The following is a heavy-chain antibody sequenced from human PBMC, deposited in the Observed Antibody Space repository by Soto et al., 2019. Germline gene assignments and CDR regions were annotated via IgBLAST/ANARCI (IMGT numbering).Heavy chain of an antibody. CDR1: GGSISSNNYY. Sequence: SETLSLTCTVSGGSISSNNYYWGWIRQPPGKGLEWIGSIYYSGNTYYNPSLKSRVTISVDTSKNQFSLQLSSVTAADTAVYYCARHAYEYYHMDVWGKATTVTVSS. V-gene: IGHV4-39*01. J-gene: IGHJ6*03. CDR3: ARHAYEYYHMDV. CDR2: IYYSGNT.